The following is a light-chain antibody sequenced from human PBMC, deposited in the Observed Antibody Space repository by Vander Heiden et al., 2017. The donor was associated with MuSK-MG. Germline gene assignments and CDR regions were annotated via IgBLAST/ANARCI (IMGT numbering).Light chain of an antibody. CDR2: GAS. CDR1: QSISSSY. CDR3: QKYGTSSLT. J-gene: IGKJ4*01. Sequence: EIVLTQSPGTLSLSPGERATLSCRASQSISSSYLAWYQQKPGQAPRLLIYGASSRATGIPDRFSGSGSGTDFTLTISRLEPEDFAVYYCQKYGTSSLTFGGGTKVEI. V-gene: IGKV3-20*01.